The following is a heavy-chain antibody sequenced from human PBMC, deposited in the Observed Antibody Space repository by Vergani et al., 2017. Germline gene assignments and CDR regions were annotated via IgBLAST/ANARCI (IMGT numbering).Heavy chain of an antibody. CDR2: VYSGGST. D-gene: IGHD6-13*01. CDR3: ARTPDSSSWCFDY. J-gene: IGHJ4*02. Sequence: EVQLVESGGGLIQPGGSLRLSCAASGFTVSSNYMSWVRQAPGKGLEWVSVVYSGGSTYYADSVKCRFTISRDNSKNTLYLQMKSLRAEDTAVYYCARTPDSSSWCFDYWGQGTLVTVSS. V-gene: IGHV3-53*01. CDR1: GFTVSSNY.